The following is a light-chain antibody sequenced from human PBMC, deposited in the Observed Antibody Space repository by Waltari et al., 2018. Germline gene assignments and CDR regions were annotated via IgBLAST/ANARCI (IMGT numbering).Light chain of an antibody. J-gene: IGKJ1*01. CDR2: WAS. CDR1: QSVLYRSNNKNY. V-gene: IGKV4-1*01. CDR3: QQYYSTPWT. Sequence: DIVMTQSPDFLAVSLGERATINCKSSQSVLYRSNNKNYLAWSHQKPGQPPKLLIYWASTRESGVPDRFSGSGSGTDFTLTISSLQAEDVAVYYCQQYYSTPWTFGQGTKVEIK.